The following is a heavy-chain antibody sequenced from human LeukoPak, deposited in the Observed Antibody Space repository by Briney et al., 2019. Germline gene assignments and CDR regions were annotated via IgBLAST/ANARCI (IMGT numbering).Heavy chain of an antibody. V-gene: IGHV3-72*01. CDR3: VRCWYNSGYYPNY. Sequence: GGSLRLSCAVSGFTFSDHFMDWVRQAPGKGLEWVGRSRNKAGSYTTEYAASVKGRFIISRDDSKSALYLQMNGLKTEDTAVYYCVRCWYNSGYYPNYWGQGTLVTVSS. CDR2: SRNKAGSYTT. CDR1: GFTFSDHF. D-gene: IGHD6-19*01. J-gene: IGHJ4*02.